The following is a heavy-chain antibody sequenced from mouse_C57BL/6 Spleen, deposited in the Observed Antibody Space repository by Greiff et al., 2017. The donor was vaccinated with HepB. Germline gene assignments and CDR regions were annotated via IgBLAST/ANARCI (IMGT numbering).Heavy chain of an antibody. D-gene: IGHD1-1*01. V-gene: IGHV5-6*02. CDR1: GFTFSSYG. CDR2: ISSGGSYT. J-gene: IGHJ4*01. Sequence: DVKLVESGGDLVKPGGSLKLSCAASGFTFSSYGMSWVRQTPDKRLEWVATISSGGSYTYYPDSVKGRFTISRDNAKNTLYLQMSSLKSEDTAMYYCARQVYYGSSYGYAMDYWGQGTSVTVSS. CDR3: ARQVYYGSSYGYAMDY.